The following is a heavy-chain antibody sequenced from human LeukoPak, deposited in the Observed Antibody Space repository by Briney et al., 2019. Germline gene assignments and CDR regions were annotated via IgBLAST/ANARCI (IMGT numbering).Heavy chain of an antibody. V-gene: IGHV3-30*18. CDR3: AKDTIGSYSAFDI. J-gene: IGHJ3*02. CDR1: GFTFSSYG. D-gene: IGHD1-26*01. CDR2: IWYGGSNK. Sequence: PGRSLRLSCAASGFTFSSYGMHWVRQAPGKGLEWVAVIWYGGSNKYYADSVKGRFTISRDNSKNTLYLQMNSLRAEDTAVYYCAKDTIGSYSAFDIWGQGTMVTVSS.